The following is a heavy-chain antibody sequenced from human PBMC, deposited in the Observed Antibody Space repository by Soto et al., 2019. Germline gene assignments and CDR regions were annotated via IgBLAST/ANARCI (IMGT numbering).Heavy chain of an antibody. J-gene: IGHJ1*01. CDR1: GYTFTSYG. D-gene: IGHD2-8*01. CDR3: GRDRYCTNGVCFFSEYFQQ. Sequence: GASVKVSCKASGYTFTSYGISWVRQAPGQGLERMGWISAYNGNTNYAQKLQGIVTMTTDTSTSTAYMELRSLRSDDTAVYYCGRDRYCTNGVCFFSEYFQQWGQGTLVPVSS. V-gene: IGHV1-18*04. CDR2: ISAYNGNT.